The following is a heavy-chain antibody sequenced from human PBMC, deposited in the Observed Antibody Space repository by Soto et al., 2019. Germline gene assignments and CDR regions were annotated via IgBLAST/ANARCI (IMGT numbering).Heavy chain of an antibody. CDR3: ARGGVDYGDYVGYFQH. J-gene: IGHJ1*01. CDR2: ISSSSSYT. Sequence: GGSLRLSCAASGFTFSDYYMSWIRQAPGKGLEWVSYISSSSSYTNYADSVKGRFTISRDNAKNSLYLQMNSLRAEDTAVYYCARGGVDYGDYVGYFQHWGQGTLVTVSS. D-gene: IGHD4-17*01. V-gene: IGHV3-11*06. CDR1: GFTFSDYY.